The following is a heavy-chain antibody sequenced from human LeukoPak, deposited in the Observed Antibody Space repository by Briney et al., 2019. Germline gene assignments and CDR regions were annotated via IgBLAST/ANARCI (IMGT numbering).Heavy chain of an antibody. Sequence: GESLKISCEASGYTFTRQWIGWVRQMPGRGLEWVGIIYPRDSDTIYSPSFQGHVTISADTSINTAYLEWSSLEASDTAMYYCARHSDVVGAIWGQGTQVTVSS. CDR2: IYPRDSDT. V-gene: IGHV5-51*01. CDR1: GYTFTRQW. J-gene: IGHJ4*02. D-gene: IGHD3-16*01. CDR3: ARHSDVVGAI.